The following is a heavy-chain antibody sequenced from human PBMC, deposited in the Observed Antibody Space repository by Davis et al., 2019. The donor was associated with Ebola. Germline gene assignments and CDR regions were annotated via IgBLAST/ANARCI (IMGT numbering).Heavy chain of an antibody. J-gene: IGHJ4*02. CDR1: GFTFSSYW. Sequence: GESLKISCAASGFTFSSYWMNWVRQAPGKGLEWVAFIRYDGSNKYYADSVKGRFTISRDNSKNTLYLQMNSLRAEDTAVYYCAKDLSGYYDSSGSDDYWGQGTLVTVSS. V-gene: IGHV3-30*02. D-gene: IGHD3-22*01. CDR2: IRYDGSNK. CDR3: AKDLSGYYDSSGSDDY.